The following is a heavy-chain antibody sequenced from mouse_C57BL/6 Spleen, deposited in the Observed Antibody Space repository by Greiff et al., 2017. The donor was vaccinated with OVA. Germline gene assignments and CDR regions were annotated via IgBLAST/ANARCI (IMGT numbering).Heavy chain of an antibody. D-gene: IGHD3-2*02. V-gene: IGHV1-82*01. CDR2: IYPGDGDT. CDR3: ARAQATRFAY. Sequence: VQLQQSGPELVKPGASVKISCKASGYAFSSSWMNWVKQRPGKGLEWIGRIYPGDGDTNYNGKFKGKATLTADKSSSTAYMQLSSLTSEDSAVYFCARAQATRFAYWGQGTLVTVSA. J-gene: IGHJ3*01. CDR1: GYAFSSSW.